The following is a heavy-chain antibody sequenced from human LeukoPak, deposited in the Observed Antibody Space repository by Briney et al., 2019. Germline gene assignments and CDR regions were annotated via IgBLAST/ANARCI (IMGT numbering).Heavy chain of an antibody. Sequence: PGGSLRLSCAASGFTVSDNYMSWVRQAPGKGLEWVPVMYSRGDTYYANSVKGRFTFSRDISKNTLYLQMNGLRTEDTAMYYCARDAPQVPAAGVLASWGQGTLVIVSS. CDR1: GFTVSDNY. CDR2: MYSRGDT. D-gene: IGHD6-13*01. CDR3: ARDAPQVPAAGVLAS. V-gene: IGHV3-53*01. J-gene: IGHJ5*02.